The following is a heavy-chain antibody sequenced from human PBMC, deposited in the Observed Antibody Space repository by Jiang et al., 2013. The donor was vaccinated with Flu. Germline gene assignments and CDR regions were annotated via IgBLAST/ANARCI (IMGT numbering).Heavy chain of an antibody. CDR1: GGSITGYY. Sequence: GSGLVKPSETLSLTCAVSGGSITGYYWSWIRQPAGKGLEWIGRIYPSGITNYNPSLKSRVTMSVDTSKNQFSLNLSSVTAADTAVYHCARGGGYCSGGGCILMYGMDVWGQGTTVTVSS. J-gene: IGHJ6*02. D-gene: IGHD2-15*01. V-gene: IGHV4-4*07. CDR2: IYPSGIT. CDR3: ARGGGYCSGGGCILMYGMDV.